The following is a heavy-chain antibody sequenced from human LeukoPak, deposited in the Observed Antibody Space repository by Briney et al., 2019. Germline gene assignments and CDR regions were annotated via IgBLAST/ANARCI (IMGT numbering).Heavy chain of an antibody. CDR3: ARLQGLVVVAATKWFDP. D-gene: IGHD2-15*01. Sequence: SETLSLTCTVSGGSISSGSYYWSWIRQPAGKGLEWIGRIYTSGSTNYNPSLKSRVTISVDTSKNQFSLKLSSVTAADTAVYYCARLQGLVVVAATKWFDPWGQGTLVTVSS. CDR2: IYTSGST. CDR1: GGSISSGSYY. J-gene: IGHJ5*02. V-gene: IGHV4-61*02.